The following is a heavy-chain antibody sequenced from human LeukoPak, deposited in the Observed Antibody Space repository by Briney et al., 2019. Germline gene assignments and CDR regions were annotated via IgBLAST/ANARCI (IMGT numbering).Heavy chain of an antibody. D-gene: IGHD6-13*01. Sequence: SETLSLTCNVSGGSIIRYYWSWIRQPAGKGLEWIGRIYSSGSTNYNPSLKSRVTMSVDTSKNQFSLKLSSVTAADTAVYYCARYSSSWTDAFDIWGQGTIVAVS. V-gene: IGHV4-4*07. CDR1: GGSIIRYY. J-gene: IGHJ3*02. CDR2: IYSSGST. CDR3: ARYSSSWTDAFDI.